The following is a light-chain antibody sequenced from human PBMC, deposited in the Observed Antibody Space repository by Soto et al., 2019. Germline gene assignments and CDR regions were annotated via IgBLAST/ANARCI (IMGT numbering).Light chain of an antibody. J-gene: IGKJ1*01. CDR1: QSVGTW. CDR2: HAS. Sequence: IQLTQSPASLSASVGDRVTITCRASQSVGTWVAWYQQKPGTAPKLLIYHASTLESGVPSRFSGSGSGTEFTLTISSLQPDDFATYYCQQYNSYSFGQGTKVDIK. CDR3: QQYNSYS. V-gene: IGKV1-5*01.